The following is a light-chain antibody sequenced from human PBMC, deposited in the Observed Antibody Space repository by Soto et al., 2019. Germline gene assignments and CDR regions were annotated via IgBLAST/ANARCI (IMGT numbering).Light chain of an antibody. CDR1: SSNIGAGYD. CDR2: DNN. Sequence: QSVLTQPPSVSGAPGQRVTISCTGSSSNIGAGYDVHWYQQRPGTAPKLLIYDNNRRPSGIPDRFSGSKSGTSATLGITGLQTGDEADYYCGTWDSSLSAWVFGGGTKLTVL. CDR3: GTWDSSLSAWV. V-gene: IGLV1-51*01. J-gene: IGLJ3*02.